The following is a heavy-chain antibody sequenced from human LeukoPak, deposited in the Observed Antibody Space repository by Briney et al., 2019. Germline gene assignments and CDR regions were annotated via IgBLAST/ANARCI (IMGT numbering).Heavy chain of an antibody. V-gene: IGHV1-18*01. Sequence: ASVKVSCKASGYTFTSYGINWVRQATGQGLEWMGWMNPNSGNTGYAQKLQGRVTMTTDTSTSTAYMELRSLRSDDTAVYYCARLLPGLAGGWPEWGQGTLVTVSS. CDR2: MNPNSGNT. CDR1: GYTFTSYG. D-gene: IGHD3-3*02. CDR3: ARLLPGLAGGWPE. J-gene: IGHJ4*02.